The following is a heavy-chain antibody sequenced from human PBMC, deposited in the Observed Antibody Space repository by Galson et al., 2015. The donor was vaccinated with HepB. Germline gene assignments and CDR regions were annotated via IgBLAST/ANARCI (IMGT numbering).Heavy chain of an antibody. CDR1: GFTFGDYA. V-gene: IGHV3-49*03. J-gene: IGHJ4*02. D-gene: IGHD5-12*01. CDR3: TRGRLRLDY. CDR2: IRSKAYGGTT. Sequence: SLRLSCAASGFTFGDYAMGWFRQAPGKGLEWVGFIRSKAYGGTTEYAASVKDRFTISRDDSKSIAYLQMNSLKTEDTAVYYCTRGRLRLDYWGQGTLVTVSS.